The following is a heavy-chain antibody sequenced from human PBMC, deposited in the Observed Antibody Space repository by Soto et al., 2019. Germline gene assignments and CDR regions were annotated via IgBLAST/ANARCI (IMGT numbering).Heavy chain of an antibody. J-gene: IGHJ6*02. V-gene: IGHV3-30-3*01. Sequence: GGSLRLSCAASRFPFSVYTMHWVRQAPGKGLEWVAVFSYGGSDKSYADSVKGRFTISRDNSKNTLYLQMNSLRAEDTAVYYCARSLTGYGGYGVDVWGHGTTVTVSS. CDR1: RFPFSVYT. CDR2: FSYGGSDK. D-gene: IGHD5-12*01. CDR3: ARSLTGYGGYGVDV.